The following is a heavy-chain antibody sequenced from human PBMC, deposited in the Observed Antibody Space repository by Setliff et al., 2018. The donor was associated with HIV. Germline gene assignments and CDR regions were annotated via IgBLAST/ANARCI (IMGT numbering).Heavy chain of an antibody. J-gene: IGHJ6*03. D-gene: IGHD1-26*01. CDR2: IKPSGST. CDR3: ARGFGAPYLFSGYMDV. CDR1: GESFSGFY. Sequence: PSETLSLTCAVYGESFSGFYWNWIRQPPGKGLEWNGEIKPSGSTHYNPSLKSRVTISVDKAKNQFSMKLTSVTAADTAVYFCARGFGAPYLFSGYMDVWGKGTTVTVSS. V-gene: IGHV4-34*01.